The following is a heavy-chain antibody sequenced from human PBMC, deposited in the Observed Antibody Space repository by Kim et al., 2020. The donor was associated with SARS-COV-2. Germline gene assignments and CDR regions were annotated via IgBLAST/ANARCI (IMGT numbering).Heavy chain of an antibody. CDR1: GGSISTPGHY. D-gene: IGHD4-17*01. V-gene: IGHV4-39*01. Sequence: SETLSLTCTVSGGSISTPGHYWGWIRQPPGKGLESIGHIYHSGRTYYNPSLESRVTISAYTSSNQFSLRLDSVTAADTSVYYCASCYGDYAVCVHWGQGTLVTVSS. CDR2: IYHSGRT. J-gene: IGHJ4*03. CDR3: ASCYGDYAVCVH.